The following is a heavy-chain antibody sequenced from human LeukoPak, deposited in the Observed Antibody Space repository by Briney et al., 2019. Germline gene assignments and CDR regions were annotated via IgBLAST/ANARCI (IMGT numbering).Heavy chain of an antibody. J-gene: IGHJ5*02. CDR1: GFTFSSYA. D-gene: IGHD3-3*01. CDR2: ISGSGSST. V-gene: IGHV3-23*01. CDR3: AKGRYDFWSGYPNNWFDP. Sequence: GGSLRLSCAASGFTFSSYAMSWVRQAPGKGLEWVSGISGSGSSTYYADSVKGRFTISRDNSKNTLYLQMNSLRAEDTAVYYCAKGRYDFWSGYPNNWFDPWGQGTLVTVSS.